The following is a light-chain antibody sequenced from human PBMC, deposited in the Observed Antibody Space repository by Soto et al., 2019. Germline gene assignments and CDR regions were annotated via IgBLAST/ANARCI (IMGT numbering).Light chain of an antibody. Sequence: QSALTQPASVSGSPGQSITISCTGTGSDVGGYNYVSWYQQYPGKAPKLMIYEVSNRPSGVSNRFSGSKSGNTASLTISGLQAEDEADYYCSSYTSSSTPVVFGGGTKLTVL. CDR2: EVS. J-gene: IGLJ2*01. CDR3: SSYTSSSTPVV. CDR1: GSDVGGYNY. V-gene: IGLV2-14*01.